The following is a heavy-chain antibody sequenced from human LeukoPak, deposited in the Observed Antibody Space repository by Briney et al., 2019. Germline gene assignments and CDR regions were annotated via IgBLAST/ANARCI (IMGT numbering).Heavy chain of an antibody. CDR1: GFTFSSYS. Sequence: PGGSLRLSCAASGFTFSSYSMNWVRQAPGKGLEWVSSISSSSSYIYYADSVKGRFTISRDNAKNSLYLQTNSLRAEDTAVYYCARDRLAGGYSYGPLDYWGQGTLVTVSS. J-gene: IGHJ4*02. CDR3: ARDRLAGGYSYGPLDY. D-gene: IGHD5-18*01. CDR2: ISSSSSYI. V-gene: IGHV3-21*01.